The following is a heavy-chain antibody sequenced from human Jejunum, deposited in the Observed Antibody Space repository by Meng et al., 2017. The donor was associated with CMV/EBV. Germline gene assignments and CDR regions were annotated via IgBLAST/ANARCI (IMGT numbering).Heavy chain of an antibody. CDR2: IHSSGTT. V-gene: IGHV4-59*01. D-gene: IGHD3-10*02. Sequence: VSGGSISSYYWTWIRQPPGKGLEWIGYIHSSGTTDYNPSLQSRVTIVLDTSNNHFSLNLRSVIAADTAVYYCAQTQVLAQVVLNIWGPGTMVTVSS. CDR3: AQTQVLAQVVLNI. J-gene: IGHJ3*02. CDR1: GGSISSYY.